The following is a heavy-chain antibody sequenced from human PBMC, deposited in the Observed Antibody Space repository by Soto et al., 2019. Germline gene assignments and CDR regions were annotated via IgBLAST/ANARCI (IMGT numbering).Heavy chain of an antibody. CDR1: GFTFSSYA. V-gene: IGHV3-23*01. D-gene: IGHD1-1*01. CDR2: ISGSGGST. Sequence: GGSLRLSCAASGFTFSSYAMSWVRQAPGKGLEWVSAISGSGGSTCYADCVKGRFTISRDNSKNTLYLQMNSLRAEDTAVYYCAKLLETGYGMDVWGQGTPVTVSS. J-gene: IGHJ6*02. CDR3: AKLLETGYGMDV.